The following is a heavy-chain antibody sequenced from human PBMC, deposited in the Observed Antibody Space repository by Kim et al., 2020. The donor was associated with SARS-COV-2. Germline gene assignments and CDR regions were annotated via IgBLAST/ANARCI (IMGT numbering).Heavy chain of an antibody. CDR3: ARATSALFDS. Sequence: DYAVSLKSRITINPDTSKHQFSLHLNSVTPDDTAVYFCARATSALFDSWGQGTLVTVSS. V-gene: IGHV6-1*01. D-gene: IGHD2-15*01. J-gene: IGHJ4*02.